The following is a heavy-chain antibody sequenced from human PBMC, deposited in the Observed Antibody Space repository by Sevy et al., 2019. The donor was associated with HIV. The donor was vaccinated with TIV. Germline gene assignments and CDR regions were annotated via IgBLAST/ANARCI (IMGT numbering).Heavy chain of an antibody. CDR1: GFTFGDYA. J-gene: IGHJ3*02. Sequence: GGSLRLSCTASGFTFGDYAMSWFRQAPGKGLEWVGFIRSKAYGGTTEYAASVKGRFTISSDDSKSIDYLQMNSLKTEDTAVYYCTRQNVLRFLEWFSRGAFDIWGQGTMVTVSS. CDR3: TRQNVLRFLEWFSRGAFDI. D-gene: IGHD3-3*01. CDR2: IRSKAYGGTT. V-gene: IGHV3-49*03.